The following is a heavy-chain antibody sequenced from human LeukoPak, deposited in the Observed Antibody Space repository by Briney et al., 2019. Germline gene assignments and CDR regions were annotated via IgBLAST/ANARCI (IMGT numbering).Heavy chain of an antibody. D-gene: IGHD6-19*01. CDR3: AKEGFSSGWYIRNDAFDI. V-gene: IGHV3-23*01. J-gene: IGHJ3*02. CDR2: ISGSGGST. CDR1: GFTFSSYG. Sequence: GGTLRLSCAASGFTFSSYGMSWVRQAPGKGLEWVSAISGSGGSTYYADSVKGRFTISRDNSKNTLYLQMNSLRAEDTAVYHCAKEGFSSGWYIRNDAFDIWGQGTMVTVSS.